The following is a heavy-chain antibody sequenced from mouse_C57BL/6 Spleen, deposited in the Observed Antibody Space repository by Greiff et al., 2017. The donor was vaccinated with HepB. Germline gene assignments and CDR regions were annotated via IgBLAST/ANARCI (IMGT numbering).Heavy chain of an antibody. CDR2: IYPGSGST. V-gene: IGHV1-55*01. CDR3: AYDDYDGVYFDY. CDR1: GYTFTSYW. Sequence: QVQLQQPGAELVKPGASVKMSCKASGYTFTSYWITWVKQRPGQGLEWIGDIYPGSGSTNYNEKFKSKATLTVDTSSSTAYMQLSSLTSEDSAVYYCAYDDYDGVYFDYWGQGTTLTVSS. D-gene: IGHD2-4*01. J-gene: IGHJ2*01.